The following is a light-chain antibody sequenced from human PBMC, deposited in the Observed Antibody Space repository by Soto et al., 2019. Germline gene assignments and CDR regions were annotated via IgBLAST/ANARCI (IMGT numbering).Light chain of an antibody. CDR1: SSDIGAYNY. Sequence: QSALTQPASVSGSPGQSITISCAGTSSDIGAYNYVSWYQQHPGKAPKLMISAVSNRASGVSNRFSGSKSGNTASLTISGLQAEDEADYYCTSYTTSSTVFGGGTKLTVL. CDR3: TSYTTSSTV. J-gene: IGLJ2*01. V-gene: IGLV2-14*03. CDR2: AVS.